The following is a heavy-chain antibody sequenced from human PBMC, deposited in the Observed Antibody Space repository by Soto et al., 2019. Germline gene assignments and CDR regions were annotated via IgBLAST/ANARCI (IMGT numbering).Heavy chain of an antibody. CDR2: MFYTGTT. V-gene: IGHV4-38-2*02. CDR1: GSSIRSGYF. J-gene: IGHJ5*01. D-gene: IGHD2-2*01. Sequence: SETLPLTCCVSGSSIRSGYFWAWIRQPPGKGLEWIGYMFYTGTTYYNPSLKSRITISMDTSKNQFSLRLTSVTAADTAEYHCARVVRVCISPSSRGRNWFHSLVKGTRVTVPQ. CDR3: ARVVRVCISPSSRGRNWFHS.